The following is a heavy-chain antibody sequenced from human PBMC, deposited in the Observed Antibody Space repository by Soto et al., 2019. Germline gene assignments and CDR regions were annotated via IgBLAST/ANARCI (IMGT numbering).Heavy chain of an antibody. V-gene: IGHV3-15*01. CDR2: IKSKTDGGTT. J-gene: IGHJ4*02. CDR3: TLGVGAG. CDR1: GFTFSNAW. D-gene: IGHD3-16*01. Sequence: EVQLVESGGGLVKPGGSLRLSCTASGFTFSNAWMSWVRQAPGKGLEWVGRIKSKTDGGTTDYTAPVKGRFTISRDESKNTLYLKRNSLKTEDTAVYFCTLGVGAGWGQGTLITVSS.